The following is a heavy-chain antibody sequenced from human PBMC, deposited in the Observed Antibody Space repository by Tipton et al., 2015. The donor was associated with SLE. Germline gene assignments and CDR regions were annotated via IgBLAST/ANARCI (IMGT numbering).Heavy chain of an antibody. D-gene: IGHD2-15*01. J-gene: IGHJ5*02. V-gene: IGHV4-39*07. CDR1: GASISTDDYS. CDR2: INHSGST. Sequence: TLSLTCTVSGASISTDDYSWGWIRQPPGKGLEWIGQINHSGSTDYNPSLKSRVTISVDTSKNQFSLKLTSVTAADTAVYYCTTRSYCTGAGCSSPWDWFDPWGQGTLVTVSS. CDR3: TTRSYCTGAGCSSPWDWFDP.